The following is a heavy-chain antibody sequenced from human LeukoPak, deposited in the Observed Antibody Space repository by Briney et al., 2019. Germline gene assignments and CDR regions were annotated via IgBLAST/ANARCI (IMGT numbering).Heavy chain of an antibody. J-gene: IGHJ3*02. Sequence: PSETLSLTCAASGGSISSGGYSWSWIRQPPGKGLEWIGYIYHSGSTNYNPSLKSRVTISVDTSKNQFSLKLSSVTAADTAVYYCARVRGYYYKGFDIWGQGTMVTVSS. CDR1: GGSISSGGYS. CDR3: ARVRGYYYKGFDI. V-gene: IGHV4-30-2*01. CDR2: IYHSGST. D-gene: IGHD3-22*01.